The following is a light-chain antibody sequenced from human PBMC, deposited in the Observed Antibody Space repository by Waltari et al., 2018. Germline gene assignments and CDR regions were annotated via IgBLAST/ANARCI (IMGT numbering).Light chain of an antibody. V-gene: IGKV3-11*01. CDR2: DAS. CDR3: QQRSTWPSVT. J-gene: IGKJ4*01. CDR1: QSVGRH. Sequence: EIVLTQSPATLSLSPGERATVSCRASQSVGRHLAWYQQKPGQVPRLLIYDASDRAADTPARFSGSGSGTDFTLTISSLEPEDFVVYYCQQRSTWPSVTFGGGTKVEIK.